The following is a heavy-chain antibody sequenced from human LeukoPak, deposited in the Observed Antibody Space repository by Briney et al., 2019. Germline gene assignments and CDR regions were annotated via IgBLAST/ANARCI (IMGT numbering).Heavy chain of an antibody. J-gene: IGHJ5*02. CDR1: GFSFSTYP. Sequence: GGSLRLPCAASGFSFSTYPMSWVRQAPGKGLDWVSAISDSGDNKQYADSVKGRFTISRDNSKNTLYLQMNNLRVEDTAVYYCAGWYDSNGYAWGQGTLVTVSS. CDR3: AGWYDSNGYA. D-gene: IGHD3-22*01. V-gene: IGHV3-23*01. CDR2: ISDSGDNK.